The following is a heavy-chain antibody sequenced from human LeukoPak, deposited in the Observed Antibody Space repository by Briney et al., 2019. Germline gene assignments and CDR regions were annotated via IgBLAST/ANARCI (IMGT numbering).Heavy chain of an antibody. CDR1: GFTFSSYW. Sequence: GGSLRLSCAASGFTFSSYWMHWVRQVPGKGLVWVARINPGGRSITYADSVKRRFTISRDNAKHTLYLQMDSLRAEDAGVYYCTCYIWGGRFDYWGQGILVTVSS. J-gene: IGHJ4*02. CDR3: TCYIWGGRFDY. CDR2: INPGGRSI. D-gene: IGHD7-27*01. V-gene: IGHV3-74*01.